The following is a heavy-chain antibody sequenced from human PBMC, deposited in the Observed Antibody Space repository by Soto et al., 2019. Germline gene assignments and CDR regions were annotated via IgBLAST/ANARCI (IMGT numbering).Heavy chain of an antibody. CDR2: ISWDGSGT. CDR3: AKDFYNGSGSYTGSGAFDI. D-gene: IGHD3-10*01. Sequence: EVQLVESGGVVVQPGGSLRLSCAASGFTCDDYTMHWVRQAPGKGLEWVSLISWDGSGTYYADSVKGRFTISRDNSKNSLYLQMNSLRTEDTALYYCAKDFYNGSGSYTGSGAFDIWGQGTMVTVSS. CDR1: GFTCDDYT. J-gene: IGHJ3*02. V-gene: IGHV3-43*01.